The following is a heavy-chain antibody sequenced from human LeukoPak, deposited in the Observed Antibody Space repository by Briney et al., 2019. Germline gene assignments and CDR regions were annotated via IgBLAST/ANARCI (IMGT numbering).Heavy chain of an antibody. J-gene: IGHJ4*02. CDR1: GFTFCNYW. D-gene: IGHD6-19*01. V-gene: IGHV3-74*01. CDR3: ARGSTQYSSGWYGLDY. Sequence: GGSLRLSSAASGFTFCNYWMHWVRQAPGKGLVWVSRVNSDGSSTTYAVCVKGRFTISRDNAKNTLYLQMNSLRAEDTAVYYCARGSTQYSSGWYGLDYWGQGTLVTVSS. CDR2: VNSDGSST.